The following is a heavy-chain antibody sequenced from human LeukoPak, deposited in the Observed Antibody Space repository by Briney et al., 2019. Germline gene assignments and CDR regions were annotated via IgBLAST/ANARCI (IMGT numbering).Heavy chain of an antibody. CDR3: AREGIPGSHFDY. D-gene: IGHD3-10*01. CDR1: GGSVSSGSYY. CDR2: IYYSGST. J-gene: IGHJ4*02. V-gene: IGHV4-61*01. Sequence: SETLSLTCTVSGGSVSSGSYYWSWIRQPPGKGLEWIGYIYYSGSTNYNPSLKSRVTISVDTSKHQFSLKLSSVTAADTAVYYRAREGIPGSHFDYWGQGTLVTVSS.